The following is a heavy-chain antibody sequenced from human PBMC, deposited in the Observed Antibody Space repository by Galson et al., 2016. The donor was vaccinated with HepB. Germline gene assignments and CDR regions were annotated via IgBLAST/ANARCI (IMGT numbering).Heavy chain of an antibody. CDR1: GGSFSNTA. Sequence: SVKVSCKASGGSFSNTALSWVRQAPGQGLEWMGGIIPSIGSANYAQKFQGRVTITADESTNTLYMEMRGLGSEDTDVYYCAKELDVGEGDMDAWGQGTTVIVSS. CDR2: IIPSIGSA. CDR3: AKELDVGEGDMDA. J-gene: IGHJ6*02. D-gene: IGHD1-1*01. V-gene: IGHV1-69*13.